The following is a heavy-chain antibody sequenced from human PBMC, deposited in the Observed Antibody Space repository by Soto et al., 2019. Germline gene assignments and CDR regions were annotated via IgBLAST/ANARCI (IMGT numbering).Heavy chain of an antibody. CDR3: ARDVGLDSDDFFAY. J-gene: IGHJ4*02. CDR2: IRGDGGQT. CDR1: GFTFTIYG. D-gene: IGHD3-9*01. Sequence: GGSLRLSCTASGFTFTIYGMGWVPQVPGKGLQWVSTIRGDGGQTHYTDSVKGRFSISRDNSKNTVYLQMDSLRAEDTAMYFCARDVGLDSDDFFAYWGQGTQVTVSS. V-gene: IGHV3-23*01.